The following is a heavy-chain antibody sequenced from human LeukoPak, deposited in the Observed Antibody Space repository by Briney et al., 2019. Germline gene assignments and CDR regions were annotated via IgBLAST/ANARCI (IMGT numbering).Heavy chain of an antibody. CDR2: IYYSGST. D-gene: IGHD2-15*01. Sequence: PSETLSLTCTVSGDSISSSTYYWGWIRQPPGKELEWIGSIYYSGSTYYNPSLKSRVTMSVDTSKNQFSLKLSSVTAADTAVYYCARRPRGVVVASTHWYFDLWGRGTLVTVSS. CDR3: ARRPRGVVVASTHWYFDL. V-gene: IGHV4-39*01. CDR1: GDSISSSTYY. J-gene: IGHJ2*01.